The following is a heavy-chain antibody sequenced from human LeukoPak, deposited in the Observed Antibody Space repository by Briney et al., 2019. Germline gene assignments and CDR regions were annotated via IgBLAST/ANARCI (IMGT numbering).Heavy chain of an antibody. CDR1: AFTFGNYA. CDR3: AKDFTTGGSGSYLDTYFDY. J-gene: IGHJ4*02. D-gene: IGHD3-10*01. CDR2: ISGSGANI. Sequence: GGSLRLSYAAAAFTFGNYAMSWVRQAPGKGLEWVSAISGSGANIHYADSVKGRFTIARDHSKNTLYLQMNSLRAEDTAVYFCAKDFTTGGSGSYLDTYFDYWGQGTLVTVSS. V-gene: IGHV3-23*01.